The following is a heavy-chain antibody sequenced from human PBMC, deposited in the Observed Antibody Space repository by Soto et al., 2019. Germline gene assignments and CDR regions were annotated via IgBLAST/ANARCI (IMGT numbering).Heavy chain of an antibody. D-gene: IGHD3-3*01. CDR2: IIPIFGTA. Sequence: SVKVSCKASGGTFSSYAISWVQQAPGQGLEWMGGIIPIFGTANYAQKFQGRVTITADESTSTAYMELSSLRSEDTAVYYCARVPRGDFWSGYYNNYYYGMDVWGQGTTVTVSS. CDR1: GGTFSSYA. J-gene: IGHJ6*02. V-gene: IGHV1-69*13. CDR3: ARVPRGDFWSGYYNNYYYGMDV.